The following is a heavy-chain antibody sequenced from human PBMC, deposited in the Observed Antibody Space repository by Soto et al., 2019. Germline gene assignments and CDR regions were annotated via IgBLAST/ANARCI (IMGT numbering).Heavy chain of an antibody. V-gene: IGHV4-59*11. Sequence: SETLSLTCTVSGDSISRHYWSWIRQPPEKGLEWIGYIYDSETTNSNPSLKSRVTISVDMSKNQFYLRLSSVSATDTAVYYCAREGEYSYGCFDCWGQGTPGHRLL. J-gene: IGHJ4*02. CDR2: IYDSETT. D-gene: IGHD5-18*01. CDR1: GDSISRHY. CDR3: AREGEYSYGCFDC.